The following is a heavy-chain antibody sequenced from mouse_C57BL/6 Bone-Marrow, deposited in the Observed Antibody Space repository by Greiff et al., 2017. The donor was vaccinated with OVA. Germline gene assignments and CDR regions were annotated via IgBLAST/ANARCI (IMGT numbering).Heavy chain of an antibody. V-gene: IGHV1-69*01. Sequence: QVQLKQPGAELVMPGASVKLSCKASGYTFTSYWMHWVKQRPGQGLEWIGEIDPSDSYTNYNQKFKGKSTLTVDKSSSTAYMQLSSLTSEDSAVYYCARGSYGSSVRLYWCFDVWGTGTTVTVSS. D-gene: IGHD1-1*01. J-gene: IGHJ1*03. CDR1: GYTFTSYW. CDR3: ARGSYGSSVRLYWCFDV. CDR2: IDPSDSYT.